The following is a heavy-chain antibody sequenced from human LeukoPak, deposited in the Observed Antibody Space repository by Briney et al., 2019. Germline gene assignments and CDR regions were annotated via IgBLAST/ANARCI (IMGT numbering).Heavy chain of an antibody. CDR3: ARVVSSSWNWFDP. CDR1: ALTFSSYA. CDR2: ISYDGSNK. Sequence: GGSLRLTCAASALTFSSYAMNWVRQAPAKGLEWVAVISYDGSNKYYADSVKGRFTISRDNSKNTLYLQMNSLRAEDTAVYYCARVVSSSWNWFDPWGQGTLVTVSS. D-gene: IGHD6-6*01. J-gene: IGHJ5*02. V-gene: IGHV3-30*04.